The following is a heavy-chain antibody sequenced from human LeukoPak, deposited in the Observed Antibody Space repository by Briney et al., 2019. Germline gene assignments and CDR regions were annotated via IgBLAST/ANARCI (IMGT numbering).Heavy chain of an antibody. CDR1: GGSISGYY. D-gene: IGHD3-10*01. Sequence: PSETLSLTCTVSGGSISGYYWSWIRQPPGKGLEWIGYIYYSGSTNYNPSLKSRVTISVDTSKNQFSLKLSSVTAADTAVYYCARRGYYGSGSYNGFRAPDAFDIWGQGTIVTVSS. CDR3: ARRGYYGSGSYNGFRAPDAFDI. J-gene: IGHJ3*02. CDR2: IYYSGST. V-gene: IGHV4-59*08.